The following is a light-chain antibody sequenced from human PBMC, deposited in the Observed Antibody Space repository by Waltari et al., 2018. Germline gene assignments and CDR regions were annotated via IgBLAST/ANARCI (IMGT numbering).Light chain of an antibody. Sequence: QSVLTQPPSASGTPGPRVTISCSGSSSNIGSYYLSWYQQLSGTAPKLLIYRNNERPSGVPDRFSGSKSGTSASLAITGLRSEDEAHYYCATWDDSLTGWVFGGGTKLAVL. CDR2: RNN. CDR1: SSNIGSYY. V-gene: IGLV1-47*01. CDR3: ATWDDSLTGWV. J-gene: IGLJ3*02.